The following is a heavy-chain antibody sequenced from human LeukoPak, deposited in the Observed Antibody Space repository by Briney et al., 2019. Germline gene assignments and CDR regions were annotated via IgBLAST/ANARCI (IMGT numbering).Heavy chain of an antibody. CDR2: INPNTDCT. D-gene: IGHD6-6*01. CDR1: GYTFTAYY. V-gene: IGHV1-2*02. J-gene: IGHJ6*03. CDR3: ARPRYSSASSDYHYYMDV. Sequence: ASVKVSCKASGYTFTAYYIHWVRQAPGQGLEWMGWINPNTDCTDHAQAFQGRVTMTRDTSISAAYMELSNLTYDDTAVYYCARPRYSSASSDYHYYMDVWGKGTTVTVSS.